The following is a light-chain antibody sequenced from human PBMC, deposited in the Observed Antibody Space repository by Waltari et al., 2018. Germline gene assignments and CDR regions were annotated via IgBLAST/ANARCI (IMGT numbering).Light chain of an antibody. Sequence: EIVLTQSPVTLSLSPGERATLSCRASQSVGTTLAWYQQKPGQAPRLLIYHASLRATGIPDRFSGSGSGTDFSLTISRLEPEDFAVYYCQHYVRLPATFGQGTKVEIK. J-gene: IGKJ1*01. CDR1: QSVGTTL. CDR2: HAS. V-gene: IGKV3D-20*02. CDR3: QHYVRLPAT.